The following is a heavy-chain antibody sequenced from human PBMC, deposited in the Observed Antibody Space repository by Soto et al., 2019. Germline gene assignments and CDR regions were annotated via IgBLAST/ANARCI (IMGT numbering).Heavy chain of an antibody. J-gene: IGHJ5*02. V-gene: IGHV4-30-2*01. D-gene: IGHD3-10*01. CDR3: ARTSGHYYGSGTGWFDP. Sequence: SETLSLTCDVSGGSISSGGYSWSWIRQPPGKGLEWIGYIYHSGSTYYNPSLKSRVTISVDRSKNQFSLKLSSVTAADTAVYYCARTSGHYYGSGTGWFDPWGQGTLVTVSS. CDR2: IYHSGST. CDR1: GGSISSGGYS.